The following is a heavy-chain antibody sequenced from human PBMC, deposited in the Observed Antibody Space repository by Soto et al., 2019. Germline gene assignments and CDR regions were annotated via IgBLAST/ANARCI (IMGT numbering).Heavy chain of an antibody. CDR1: GGSISSSSYY. Sequence: SETLSLTCTVSGGSISSSSYYWGWIRQPPGKGLEWIGSIYYSGSTYYNPSLKSRVTISVDTSTSTAYMELRSLRSDDTAVYYCARVRSSGWYLDYWGQGTLVTVSS. D-gene: IGHD6-19*01. CDR2: IYYSGST. J-gene: IGHJ4*02. V-gene: IGHV4-39*02. CDR3: ARVRSSGWYLDY.